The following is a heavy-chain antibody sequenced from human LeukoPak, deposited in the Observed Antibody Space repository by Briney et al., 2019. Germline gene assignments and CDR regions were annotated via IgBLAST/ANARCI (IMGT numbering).Heavy chain of an antibody. J-gene: IGHJ4*02. CDR3: ARERLYYDSTRHNIIDY. Sequence: ASVKVSCKASGYTFTNYGISWVRQAPGQGLEWMGWISAYNGNTNYAQKLQGRVTMTTDTSTSTAYMELRSLRSDDTAVYYCARERLYYDSTRHNIIDYWGQGTLVTVSS. CDR1: GYTFTNYG. CDR2: ISAYNGNT. D-gene: IGHD3-22*01. V-gene: IGHV1-18*01.